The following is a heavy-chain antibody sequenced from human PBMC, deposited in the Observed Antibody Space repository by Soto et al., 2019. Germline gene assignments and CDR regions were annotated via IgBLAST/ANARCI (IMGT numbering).Heavy chain of an antibody. V-gene: IGHV4-61*01. CDR3: ARSDFWSGCLDY. CDR1: GGSVSSGIYY. CDR2: INHSGST. D-gene: IGHD3-3*01. Sequence: SETLSLTCTVSGGSVSSGIYYWSWIRQPPGKGLEWIGEINHSGSTNYNPSLKSRVTISVDTSKNQFSLKLNSVTGADTAVYYCARSDFWSGCLDYWGQGTLVTVSS. J-gene: IGHJ4*02.